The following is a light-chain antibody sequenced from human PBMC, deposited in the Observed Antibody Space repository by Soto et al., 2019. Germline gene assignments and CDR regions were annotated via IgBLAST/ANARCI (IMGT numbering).Light chain of an antibody. Sequence: DIVMTQSPATLSVSPGERATLSVRASQSVSSKLAWFQQKPGQAPRLLIYGASSRDTGVPDRFSGSGSGTDFTLTISRLEPEDFAVYYCQQYGRSPLTFGPGTKVDIK. J-gene: IGKJ3*01. CDR1: QSVSSK. V-gene: IGKV3-20*01. CDR3: QQYGRSPLT. CDR2: GAS.